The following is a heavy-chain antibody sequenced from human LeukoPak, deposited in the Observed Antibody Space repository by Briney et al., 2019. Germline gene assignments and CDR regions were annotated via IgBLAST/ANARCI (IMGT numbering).Heavy chain of an antibody. CDR2: IYYSGST. CDR1: GGSISSSSYY. D-gene: IGHD2-15*01. Sequence: SETLSLTCTVSGGSISSSSYYWGWIRQPRGKGLEWIGSIYYSGSTYYNPSLKSRVTISVDTSKNQFSLKLSSVTAADTAVYYCASHCSGGSCYYYYYGMDVWGQGTTVTVSS. V-gene: IGHV4-39*01. J-gene: IGHJ6*02. CDR3: ASHCSGGSCYYYYYGMDV.